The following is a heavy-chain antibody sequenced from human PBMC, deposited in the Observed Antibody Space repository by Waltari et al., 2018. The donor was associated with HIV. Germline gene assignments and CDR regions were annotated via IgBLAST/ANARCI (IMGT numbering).Heavy chain of an antibody. D-gene: IGHD2-15*01. J-gene: IGHJ4*02. Sequence: EVQVVESGGGLVQPGGSLRLYCTASGFTLSTFGMNWGRQAPGKGLEWISYISSSRSTIDADSGKGRFTISRDNAKNSLYLQMNSLRAEDTAVYYCARDPFVGMVVAYYFDYWGQGTVVTVSS. CDR3: ARDPFVGMVVAYYFDY. CDR1: GFTLSTFG. V-gene: IGHV3-48*04. CDR2: ISSSRST.